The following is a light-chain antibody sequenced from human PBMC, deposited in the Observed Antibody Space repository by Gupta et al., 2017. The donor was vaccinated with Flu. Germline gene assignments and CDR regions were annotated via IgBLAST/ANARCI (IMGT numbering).Light chain of an antibody. CDR1: QSVSSSY. V-gene: IGKV3-20*01. Sequence: LSPVERATLSCRASQSVSSSYLAWYQQKPGQAPRLLIYGASSRATGIPDRFSGSGSGTDFTLTISRLEPEDFAVYYCQQYGSSPPITFGQG. J-gene: IGKJ5*01. CDR2: GAS. CDR3: QQYGSSPPIT.